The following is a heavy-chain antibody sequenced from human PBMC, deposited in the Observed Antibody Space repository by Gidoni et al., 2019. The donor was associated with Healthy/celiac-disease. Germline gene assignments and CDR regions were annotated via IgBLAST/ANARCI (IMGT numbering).Heavy chain of an antibody. J-gene: IGHJ3*02. D-gene: IGHD2-15*01. CDR3: ARGRGDIVVVVAALSAFDS. V-gene: IGHV1-8*01. CDR1: GYTFTSYA. CDR2: MNPTSGNT. Sequence: QVQLVQSGAEVKKPGASVKVSCKASGYTFTSYAINWVRQATGQGLEWMGWMNPTSGNTGYAQKFQGRVTMTRNTSISTAYMELSSLRSEDTAVYYWARGRGDIVVVVAALSAFDSWGQGTMVTVSS.